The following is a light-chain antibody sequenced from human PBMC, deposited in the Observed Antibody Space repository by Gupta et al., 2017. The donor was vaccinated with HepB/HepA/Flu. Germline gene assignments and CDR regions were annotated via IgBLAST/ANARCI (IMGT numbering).Light chain of an antibody. CDR1: SSDVGGYNY. CDR3: CSYAGSFS. Sequence: QSALTQPRSVSGSPGQSVTISCTGTSSDVGGYNYVSWYQQHPGKAPKLMIYDVRKRPSGVPDRFSGSKSGNTASLTISGLKAEDEADYYCCSYAGSFSFGGGTKLTVL. V-gene: IGLV2-11*01. J-gene: IGLJ2*01. CDR2: DVR.